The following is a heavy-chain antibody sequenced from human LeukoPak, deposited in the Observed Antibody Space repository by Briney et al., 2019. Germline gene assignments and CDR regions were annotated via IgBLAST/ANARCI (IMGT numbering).Heavy chain of an antibody. D-gene: IGHD6-13*01. CDR1: GFTVSTNY. Sequence: TGVSLRLSCAASGFTVSTNYMSWVRQAPGRGLEWVSVIFSDGTTHYADSVKGRFTISRNNSKNTVYLQMNSLRAEDTAVYYCARAYSSSWYGVYWGQGTLVTVSS. V-gene: IGHV3-53*01. CDR3: ARAYSSSWYGVY. CDR2: IFSDGTT. J-gene: IGHJ4*02.